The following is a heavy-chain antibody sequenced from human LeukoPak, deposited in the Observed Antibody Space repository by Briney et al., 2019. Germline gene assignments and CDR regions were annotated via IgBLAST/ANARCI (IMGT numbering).Heavy chain of an antibody. Sequence: GGSLRLSCAASGFTFSSYAMSWVRQAPGKGLEWVANIKQDGSEKYYVDSVKGRFTISRDNAKNSLYLQMNSLRAEDTAVYYCAGPYYVNYYGMDVWGQGTTVTVSS. J-gene: IGHJ6*02. CDR3: AGPYYVNYYGMDV. CDR1: GFTFSSYA. V-gene: IGHV3-7*01. CDR2: IKQDGSEK. D-gene: IGHD3-22*01.